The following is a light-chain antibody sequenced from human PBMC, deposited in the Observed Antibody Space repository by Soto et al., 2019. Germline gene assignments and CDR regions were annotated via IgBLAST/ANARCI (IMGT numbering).Light chain of an antibody. CDR2: AVS. J-gene: IGKJ2*01. CDR3: QQSDSRPYT. CDR1: QSISTY. Sequence: EIQMTQSPSSLSASVGDRVTIACRASQSISTYLNWYQQKPGKAPEVLIYAVSSLQRGVPSRFSGSGSGTEFTLTISSLQPEDFAAYYCQQSDSRPYTFGQGTKLEIK. V-gene: IGKV1-39*01.